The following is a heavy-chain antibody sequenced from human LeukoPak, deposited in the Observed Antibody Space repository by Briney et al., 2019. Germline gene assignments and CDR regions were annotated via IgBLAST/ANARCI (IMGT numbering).Heavy chain of an antibody. Sequence: PSETLSLTCAVSGVSFDDYYWAWVRQTPGKGLEWIGEINHSGYTNDSPSLKSRVTLSIDTSRKQFSLNLRSATVADAGIYYCTRMTTGHDYWGQGTLATVSS. CDR2: INHSGYT. D-gene: IGHD4-17*01. CDR1: GVSFDDYY. J-gene: IGHJ4*02. CDR3: TRMTTGHDY. V-gene: IGHV4-34*01.